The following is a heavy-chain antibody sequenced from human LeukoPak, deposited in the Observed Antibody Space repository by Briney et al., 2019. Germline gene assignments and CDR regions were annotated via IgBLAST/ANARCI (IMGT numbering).Heavy chain of an antibody. D-gene: IGHD6-6*01. J-gene: IGHJ3*02. CDR1: GFTFNSHW. V-gene: IGHV3-7*01. CDR2: INQDGGEK. Sequence: GGSLRLSCEASGFTFNSHWMTWVRQAPGKGLEWVANINQDGGEKYYVDSVKGRFTISRDNAKNSLYLQMNSLRAEDTAVYYCAREGRIAARRTVNAFDIWGQGTMVTVSS. CDR3: AREGRIAARRTVNAFDI.